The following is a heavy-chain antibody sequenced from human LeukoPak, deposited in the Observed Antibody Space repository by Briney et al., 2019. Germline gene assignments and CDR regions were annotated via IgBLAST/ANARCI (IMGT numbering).Heavy chain of an antibody. V-gene: IGHV4-34*01. CDR1: GGSFSGYY. CDR2: INHSGCT. CDR3: ASLYYDYVWGSYRYNWFDP. J-gene: IGHJ5*02. Sequence: MSSETLSLTCAVYGGSFSGYYWSWIRQPPGKGLEWIGEINHSGCTNYNPSLKSRVTKSVDTSKNQYSLKPSSVTAADTAVYYCASLYYDYVWGSYRYNWFDPWGQGTLVTVSS. D-gene: IGHD3-16*02.